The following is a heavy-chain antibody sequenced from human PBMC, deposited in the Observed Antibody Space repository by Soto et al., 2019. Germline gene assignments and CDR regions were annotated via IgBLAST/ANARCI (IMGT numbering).Heavy chain of an antibody. CDR3: ARTDWGYYYYYGMDV. Sequence: GGSLRLSCAASGFTVSSNYMSWVRQAPGKGLEWVSVIYSGGSTYYADSVKGRFTISRDNSKNTLYLQMNSLRAEDTAVYYCARTDWGYYYYYGMDVRGQGTTVTVSS. V-gene: IGHV3-53*01. CDR2: IYSGGST. CDR1: GFTVSSNY. D-gene: IGHD7-27*01. J-gene: IGHJ6*02.